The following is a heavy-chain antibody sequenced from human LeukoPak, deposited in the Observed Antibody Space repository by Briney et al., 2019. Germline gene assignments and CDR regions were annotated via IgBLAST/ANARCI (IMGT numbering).Heavy chain of an antibody. J-gene: IGHJ4*02. Sequence: SETLSLTCTVSGGSISSYYWSWIRQPAGKGLEWIGRIYTSGSTNYNPSLKSRVTMSVDTSKNQFSLKLSSVTAEDTAVYYCAKGGPRGWLPEYFDYWGQGTLVTVSS. CDR1: GGSISSYY. V-gene: IGHV4-4*07. CDR3: AKGGPRGWLPEYFDY. CDR2: IYTSGST. D-gene: IGHD3-9*01.